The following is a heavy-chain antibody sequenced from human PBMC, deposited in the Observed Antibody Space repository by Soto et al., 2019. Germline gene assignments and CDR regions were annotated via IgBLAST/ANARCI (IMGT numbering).Heavy chain of an antibody. Sequence: ASVKVSCKASGCTFTSYGISWVRQAPGQGLEWMGWISAYNGNTNYAQKLQGRVTMTTDTSTSTAYMELRSLRSDDTAVYYCARDPRPVLTGTSDYWGQGTLVTVSS. CDR3: ARDPRPVLTGTSDY. CDR2: ISAYNGNT. V-gene: IGHV1-18*01. CDR1: GCTFTSYG. J-gene: IGHJ4*02. D-gene: IGHD1-20*01.